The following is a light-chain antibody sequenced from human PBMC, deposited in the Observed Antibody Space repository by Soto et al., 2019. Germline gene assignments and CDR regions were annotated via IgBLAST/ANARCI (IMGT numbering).Light chain of an antibody. CDR1: QGLSNY. Sequence: DIQMTQSPSSLSASVGDRVTITCRASQGLSNYLAWYQQKPGKVPKLLIYAASTLQSGVPSRFSGSGSGTDFTLTISSLQPEDVAIYYCQKYNSAPWTFGQGTQVEVK. J-gene: IGKJ1*01. CDR3: QKYNSAPWT. V-gene: IGKV1-27*01. CDR2: AAS.